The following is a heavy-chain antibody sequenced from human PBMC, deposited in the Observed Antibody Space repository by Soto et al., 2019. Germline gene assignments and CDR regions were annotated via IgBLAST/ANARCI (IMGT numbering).Heavy chain of an antibody. D-gene: IGHD3-3*01. V-gene: IGHV1-8*01. CDR3: ATVGFLAGSPIDY. CDR2: MNPNSGNT. J-gene: IGHJ4*02. Sequence: QVQLVQSGAEVKKPGASVKVSCKASGYSFTSYDMNWVRQATGQGLEWMGWMNPNSGNTGYAQKFQGRVTMTRNTSIRTAYMELSSLSSEDTAVYYCATVGFLAGSPIDYWGQGTLVTVSS. CDR1: GYSFTSYD.